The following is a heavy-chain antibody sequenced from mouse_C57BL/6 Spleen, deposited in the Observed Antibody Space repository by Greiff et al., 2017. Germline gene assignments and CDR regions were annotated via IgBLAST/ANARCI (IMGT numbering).Heavy chain of an antibody. D-gene: IGHD1-1*01. J-gene: IGHJ3*01. V-gene: IGHV1-15*01. Sequence: QVQLQQSGAELVRPGASVTLSCTASGYTFTDYEMHWVKQTPVHGLEWIGAIDPETGGTAYNQKFKGKAILTADKSSSTAYMELRSLTSEDSAVYYCTRWGVVAPFAYWGQGTLVTVSA. CDR2: IDPETGGT. CDR3: TRWGVVAPFAY. CDR1: GYTFTDYE.